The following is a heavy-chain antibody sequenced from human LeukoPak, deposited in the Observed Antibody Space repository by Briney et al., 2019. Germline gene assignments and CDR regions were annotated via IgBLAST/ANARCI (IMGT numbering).Heavy chain of an antibody. CDR3: AREGDGDYEIDY. D-gene: IGHD4-17*01. V-gene: IGHV4-61*01. CDR1: GGSVSSGSYY. CDR2: IYYSGST. Sequence: SETLSITCTVSGGSVSSGSYYWSCIRQPPGKGLEWIGYIYYSGSTNYNPSLKSRVTISVDTSKNQFSLKLSSVTAADTAVYYCAREGDGDYEIDYWGQGTLVTVSS. J-gene: IGHJ4*02.